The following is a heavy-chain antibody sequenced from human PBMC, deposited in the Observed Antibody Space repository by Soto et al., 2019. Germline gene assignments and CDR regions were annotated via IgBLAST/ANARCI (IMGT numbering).Heavy chain of an antibody. Sequence: QVQLVQSGAEVKKPGASVKVSCKASGNTFSRYDMHLVRQAPGQGLEWMGIINPSGDSARYAQKSRARAALPTATLTSTVYMELASLTSDDTAVYYCARDGGPRLATPISSGDLWGQGTLVTVSS. CDR3: ARDGGPRLATPISSGDL. V-gene: IGHV1-46*01. D-gene: IGHD6-6*01. J-gene: IGHJ5*02. CDR2: INPSGDSA. CDR1: GNTFSRYD.